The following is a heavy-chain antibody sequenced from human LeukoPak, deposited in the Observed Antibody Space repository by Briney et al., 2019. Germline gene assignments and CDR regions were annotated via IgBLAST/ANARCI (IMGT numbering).Heavy chain of an antibody. CDR1: GFTFSNYG. Sequence: PGRSLRLSCAASGFTFSNYGMHWVRRAPGKGLEWVAVISYDGSIKYYADSVKGRFTISRDNFKNTLYLQMNSLRAEDTAVYYCARTVYDYVWGSPLDYWGQGTLVTVSS. V-gene: IGHV3-30*03. D-gene: IGHD3-16*01. CDR3: ARTVYDYVWGSPLDY. J-gene: IGHJ4*02. CDR2: ISYDGSIK.